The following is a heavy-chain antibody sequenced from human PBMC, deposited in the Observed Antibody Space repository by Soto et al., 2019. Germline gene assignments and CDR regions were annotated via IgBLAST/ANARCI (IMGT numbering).Heavy chain of an antibody. J-gene: IGHJ4*02. CDR1: GGTFSSYA. D-gene: IGHD6-6*01. CDR3: AREYSSSYYLDY. V-gene: IGHV1-69*13. Sequence: ASVKVSCKASGGTFSSYAISWVRQAPGQGLEWMGGIIPIFGTANYAQKFQGRVTITADESTSTAYMELSSLRSEDTAVYYCAREYSSSYYLDYWGQGTLVTVSS. CDR2: IIPIFGTA.